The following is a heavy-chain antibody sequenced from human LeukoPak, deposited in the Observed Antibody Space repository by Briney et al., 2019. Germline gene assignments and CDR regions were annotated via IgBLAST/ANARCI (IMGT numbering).Heavy chain of an antibody. CDR2: ISGSGGST. Sequence: PGGSLRLSCVASGFTLRSYVMNWVRQTPGKGLEWVSAISGSGGSTYYADSVKGRFTISRDNSKNTLYLQMNSLRAEDTAVYYCAKGGQLVGAFDYWGQGTLVTVSS. J-gene: IGHJ4*02. V-gene: IGHV3-23*01. CDR1: GFTLRSYV. D-gene: IGHD6-6*01. CDR3: AKGGQLVGAFDY.